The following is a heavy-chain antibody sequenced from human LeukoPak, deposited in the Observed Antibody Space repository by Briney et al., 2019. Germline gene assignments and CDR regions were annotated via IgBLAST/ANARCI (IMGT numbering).Heavy chain of an antibody. Sequence: KPSETLSLTCTVSSGSISSYHWSWLRQPPGKGLEWIGYIYYSGSSNYNPSLKSRVTMSVDMSQKEFSLRVGSVTAADTAVYYCARMEYSFAHWGEGTLVTVSS. CDR1: SGSISSYH. CDR3: ARMEYSFAH. D-gene: IGHD3-3*01. CDR2: IYYSGSS. V-gene: IGHV4-59*01. J-gene: IGHJ4*02.